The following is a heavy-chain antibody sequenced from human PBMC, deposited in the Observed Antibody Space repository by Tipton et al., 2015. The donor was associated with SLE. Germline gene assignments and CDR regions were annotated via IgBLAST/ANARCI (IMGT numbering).Heavy chain of an antibody. V-gene: IGHV4-39*01. CDR1: GGSLSSGTYY. J-gene: IGHJ4*02. Sequence: TLSLSCTVSGGSLSSGTYYYNWIRQTPEKGLEWIGSVYFSGSTSYNPSLKSRVTISIDTSNNHFSLKVTSVTAADTAVYYCARHDGMGYSSSTGFDSWGQGTLVTVSS. CDR3: ARHDGMGYSSSTGFDS. D-gene: IGHD4-11*01. CDR2: VYFSGST.